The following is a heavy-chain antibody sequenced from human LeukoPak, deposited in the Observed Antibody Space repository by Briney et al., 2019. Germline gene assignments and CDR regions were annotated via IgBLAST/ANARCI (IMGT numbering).Heavy chain of an antibody. J-gene: IGHJ3*02. V-gene: IGHV3-21*01. CDR2: ISSSSSYI. CDR3: ARVAREWELLRDAFDI. Sequence: GGSLRLSCAASGFTFSSYSMNWVRQAPGKGLEWVSSISSSSSYIYHADSVKGRFTISRDNAKNSLYLQMNSLRAEDTAVYYCARVAREWELLRDAFDIWGQGTMVTVSS. D-gene: IGHD1-26*01. CDR1: GFTFSSYS.